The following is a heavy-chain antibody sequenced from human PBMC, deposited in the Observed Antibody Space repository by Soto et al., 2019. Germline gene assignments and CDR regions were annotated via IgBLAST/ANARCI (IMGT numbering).Heavy chain of an antibody. J-gene: IGHJ4*02. CDR2: ISGGGSIT. CDR1: GFAFTNYA. CDR3: AKTIRGGYSSSWYYFDY. V-gene: IGHV3-23*01. Sequence: EVQLLESGGDLVQPGGSLRLSCAASGFAFTNYAMTWVRQAPGKGLEWVSTISGGGSITYYADSLKGRFTISRDNSKNTLYLQINSLRAEDTAVYYCAKTIRGGYSSSWYYFDYWGQGTLFTVSS. D-gene: IGHD6-13*01.